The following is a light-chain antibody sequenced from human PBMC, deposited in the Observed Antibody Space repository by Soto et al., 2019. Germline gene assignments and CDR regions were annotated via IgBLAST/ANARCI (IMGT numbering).Light chain of an antibody. CDR1: SSDVGYYNR. Sequence: QSALTQPPSVSGSPGQSVTISCTVTSSDVGYYNRVSWYQQPPGTAPRLLIYEVSNRPSGVPDRFSGSKSGNTASLTISGLQAEDEADYYCSLYTSSTCYVFGTGPK. V-gene: IGLV2-18*01. CDR2: EVS. J-gene: IGLJ1*01. CDR3: SLYTSSTCYV.